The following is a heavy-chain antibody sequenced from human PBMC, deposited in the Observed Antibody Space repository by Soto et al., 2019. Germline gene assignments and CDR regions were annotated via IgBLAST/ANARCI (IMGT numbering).Heavy chain of an antibody. Sequence: PGGSLRLSCAASGFTVSSNYMSWVRQAPGKGLEWVSVIYSGGSTYYADSVKGRFTISRDNSKNTLYLQMNSLRAEDTAVYYCARDKGQLVPADGYWGQGTLVTVSS. D-gene: IGHD6-6*01. CDR1: GFTVSSNY. J-gene: IGHJ4*02. V-gene: IGHV3-53*01. CDR3: ARDKGQLVPADGY. CDR2: IYSGGST.